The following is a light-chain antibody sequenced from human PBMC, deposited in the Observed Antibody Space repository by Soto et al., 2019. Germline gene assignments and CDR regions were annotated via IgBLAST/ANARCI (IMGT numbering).Light chain of an antibody. CDR2: GDS. CDR1: NIGSKS. Sequence: SYELTQPPSVSVASGQTARITCEGNNIGSKSVHWYQQKPGQAPVLVVYGDSDRPSGTPERFSGSDSGNTATLTIGGVEAGDEADYYCQVWHIISDHVVFGGGTKLTVL. CDR3: QVWHIISDHVV. V-gene: IGLV3-21*02. J-gene: IGLJ2*01.